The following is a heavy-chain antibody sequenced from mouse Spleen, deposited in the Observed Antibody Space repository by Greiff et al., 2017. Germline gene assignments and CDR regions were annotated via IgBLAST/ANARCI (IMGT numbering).Heavy chain of an antibody. J-gene: IGHJ4*01. D-gene: IGHD2-1*01. CDR2: IDPENGDT. Sequence: VQLKESGAELVRPGASVKLSCTASGFNIKDDYMHWVKQRPEQGLEWIGWIDPENGDTEYASKFQGKATITADTSSNTAYLQLSSLTSEDTAVYYCTTGYYGNYNYAMDYWGQGTSVTVSS. V-gene: IGHV14-4*01. CDR3: TTGYYGNYNYAMDY. CDR1: GFNIKDDY.